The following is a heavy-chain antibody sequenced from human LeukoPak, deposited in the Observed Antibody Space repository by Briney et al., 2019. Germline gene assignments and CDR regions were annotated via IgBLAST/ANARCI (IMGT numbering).Heavy chain of an antibody. CDR2: INPNSGGT. D-gene: IGHD6-19*01. J-gene: IGHJ5*02. CDR3: AREWQWLDRRFDP. CDR1: GYTFTSYY. Sequence: ASVKVSCKASGYTFTSYYMHWVRQAPGQGLEWMGWINPNSGGTNYAQKFQGRVTMTRDTSISTAYMELSRLRSDDTAVYYCAREWQWLDRRFDPWGQGTLVTVSS. V-gene: IGHV1-2*02.